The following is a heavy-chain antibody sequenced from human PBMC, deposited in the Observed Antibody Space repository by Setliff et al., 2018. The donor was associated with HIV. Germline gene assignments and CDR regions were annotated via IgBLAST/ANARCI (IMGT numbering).Heavy chain of an antibody. CDR2: VFHSGSA. CDR1: GGPLNSRNW. J-gene: IGHJ5*02. CDR3: ARDHVFGSRTGFDP. D-gene: IGHD3-10*01. V-gene: IGHV4-4*02. Sequence: KPSETLSLTCAVSGGPLNSRNWWSWVRQPPGKGLEWIGEVFHSGSANSNASLRSRVMISVDTSKNQFSLKLSAVTAADTAVYYCARDHVFGSRTGFDPWGPEILVTVSS.